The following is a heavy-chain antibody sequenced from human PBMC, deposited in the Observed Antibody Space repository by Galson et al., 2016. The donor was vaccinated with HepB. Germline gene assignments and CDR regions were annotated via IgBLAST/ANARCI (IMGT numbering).Heavy chain of an antibody. Sequence: SVKVSCKASGGTFSRLAMNWVRQAPGQGLEWMGGIIPIFGTANYAQKFQGRVTITADESTTTAYMELSSLRSEDTAMYYCTREGLSGACSGGSCYSAGDYWGQGTLVTVSS. CDR2: IIPIFGTA. D-gene: IGHD2-15*01. CDR3: TREGLSGACSGGSCYSAGDY. V-gene: IGHV1-69*13. J-gene: IGHJ4*02. CDR1: GGTFSRLA.